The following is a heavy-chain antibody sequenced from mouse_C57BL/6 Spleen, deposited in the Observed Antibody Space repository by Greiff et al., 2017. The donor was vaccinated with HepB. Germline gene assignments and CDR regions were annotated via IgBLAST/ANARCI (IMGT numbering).Heavy chain of an antibody. D-gene: IGHD1-1*01. J-gene: IGHJ3*01. V-gene: IGHV1-22*01. CDR2: INPNNGGT. CDR1: GYTFTDYN. Sequence: VQLQQSGPELVKPGASVKMSCKASGYTFTDYNMHWVKQSHGKSLEWIGYINPNNGGTSYNQKFKGKATLTVNKSSSTAYMELRSLTSEDSAVYYCARVYYGSSYGEAWFAYWGQGTLVTVSA. CDR3: ARVYYGSSYGEAWFAY.